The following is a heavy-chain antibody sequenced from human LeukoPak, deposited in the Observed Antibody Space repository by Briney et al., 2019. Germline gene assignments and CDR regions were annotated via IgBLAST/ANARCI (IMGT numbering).Heavy chain of an antibody. J-gene: IGHJ4*02. CDR3: ARATLDGYNSPGLDY. CDR2: IKSDGSST. V-gene: IGHV3-74*01. Sequence: GGPVRLSCAASGFTFSWYWMHWARQAPGKGLVWVSRIKSDGSSTSYADSVKGRFTISRDNAKNALYLQMNSLRAEDTAVYYFARATLDGYNSPGLDYWGQGSLVTVSS. CDR1: GFTFSWYW. D-gene: IGHD5-24*01.